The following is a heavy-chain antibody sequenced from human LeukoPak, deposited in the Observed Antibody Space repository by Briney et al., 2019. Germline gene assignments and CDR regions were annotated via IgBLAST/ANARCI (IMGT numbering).Heavy chain of an antibody. V-gene: IGHV4-34*01. CDR2: INHSGST. J-gene: IGHJ6*03. D-gene: IGHD3-10*01. CDR1: GGSFSGYY. CDR3: ARAPPTMVRGVISTYYYYYYMDV. Sequence: SETLSLTCAVYGGSFSGYYWSWIRQPPGKGLEWIGEINHSGSTNYNPSLKSRVTISVDTSKNQFSLKLSSVTAADTAVYYCARAPPTMVRGVISTYYYYYYMDVWGKGTTVTVSS.